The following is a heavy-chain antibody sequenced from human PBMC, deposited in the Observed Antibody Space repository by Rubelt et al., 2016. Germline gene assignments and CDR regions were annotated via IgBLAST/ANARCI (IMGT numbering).Heavy chain of an antibody. CDR3: ARGGMTTVTTGAFDI. D-gene: IGHD4-11*01. V-gene: IGHV4-34*01. J-gene: IGHJ3*02. Sequence: KSRVTISVDTSKNQFSLKLSSVTAADTAVYYCARGGMTTVTTGAFDIWGQGTIVTVSS.